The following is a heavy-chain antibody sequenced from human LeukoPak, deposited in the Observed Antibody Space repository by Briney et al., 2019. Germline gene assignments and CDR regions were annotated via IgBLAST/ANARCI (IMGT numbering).Heavy chain of an antibody. J-gene: IGHJ3*02. CDR1: GFTFSNYW. V-gene: IGHV3-7*01. D-gene: IGHD2-21*01. Sequence: GGSLRLSCVGSGFTFSNYWMSWVRQAPGKGLEWVANIKQDGSEKYYVDSVKGRFTISRDNAKNSLYLQMNSLRVEDTAVYYCARGYSLRGAFDIWGQGTMVTVSS. CDR3: ARGYSLRGAFDI. CDR2: IKQDGSEK.